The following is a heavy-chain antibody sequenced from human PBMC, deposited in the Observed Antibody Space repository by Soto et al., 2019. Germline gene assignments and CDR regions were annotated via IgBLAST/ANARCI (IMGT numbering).Heavy chain of an antibody. CDR2: INPNSGGT. CDR3: ARVAPGAAAGGASPYYYYGMDV. V-gene: IGHV1-2*04. Sequence: ASVKVSCKASGYTFTGYYMHWVRQAPGQGLEWMGWINPNSGGTNYAQKFQGWVTMTRDTSISTAYMELSRLRSDDTAVYYCARVAPGAAAGGASPYYYYGMDVWGQGTTVTSP. CDR1: GYTFTGYY. D-gene: IGHD6-13*01. J-gene: IGHJ6*02.